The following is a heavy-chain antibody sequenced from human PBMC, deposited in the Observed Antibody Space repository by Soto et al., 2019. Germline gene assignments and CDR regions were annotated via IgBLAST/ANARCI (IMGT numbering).Heavy chain of an antibody. CDR1: GGSISSGAYY. V-gene: IGHV4-30-4*01. CDR2: IYYSGST. CDR3: ARARVFPGRDWFDP. Sequence: SETLSLTCTVSGGSISSGAYYWSWIRQPPGKGLEWIGYIYYSGSTYYHPSLKSRVTISVDTSKNQFSRRLSSVNAADTAVYYCARARVFPGRDWFDPWGQGTLVTVSS. J-gene: IGHJ5*02.